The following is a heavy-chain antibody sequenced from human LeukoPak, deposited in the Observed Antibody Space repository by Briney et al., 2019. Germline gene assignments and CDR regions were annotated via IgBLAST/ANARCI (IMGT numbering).Heavy chain of an antibody. CDR3: ARQAGFDY. Sequence: KPSETLSLTCAGSGYSISSGYYWGWIRQPPGKGLEWIGGIYHSGSTYYNPSLKSRATISVDTSKNQFSLKLSSVTAADTAVYYCARQAGFDYWGQGTLVTVSS. J-gene: IGHJ4*02. V-gene: IGHV4-38-2*01. CDR2: IYHSGST. CDR1: GYSISSGYY.